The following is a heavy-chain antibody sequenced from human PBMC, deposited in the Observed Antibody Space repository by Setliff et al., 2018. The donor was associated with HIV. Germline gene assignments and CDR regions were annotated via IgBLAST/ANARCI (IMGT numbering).Heavy chain of an antibody. Sequence: ASVKVSCKASGYISTSYLISWVRQAPGHGLEWMGWISASNGDTNYAQKFQGRVTMTTDTSTTTAYMELKSLRSDDTAVYYCARMGSGWFIGLDPWGQGSLVTVSS. CDR3: ARMGSGWFIGLDP. CDR1: GYISTSYL. J-gene: IGHJ5*02. V-gene: IGHV1-18*01. CDR2: ISASNGDT. D-gene: IGHD6-19*01.